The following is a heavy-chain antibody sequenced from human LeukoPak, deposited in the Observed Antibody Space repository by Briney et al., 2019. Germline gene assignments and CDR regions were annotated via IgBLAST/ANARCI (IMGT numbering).Heavy chain of an antibody. CDR3: ARAHDSGAFDI. CDR1: GFTFSSYS. V-gene: IGHV3-66*02. D-gene: IGHD3-22*01. J-gene: IGHJ3*02. Sequence: PGGSLRLSCAASGFTFSSYSMNWVRQAPGKGLEWVSVIYSGGSTYYADSVKGRFTISRDNSKNTLYLQMNSLRAEDTAVYYCARAHDSGAFDIWGQGTMVTVSS. CDR2: IYSGGST.